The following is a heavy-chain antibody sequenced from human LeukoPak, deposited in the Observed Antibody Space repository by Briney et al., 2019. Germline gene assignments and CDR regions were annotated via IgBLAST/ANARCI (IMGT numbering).Heavy chain of an antibody. J-gene: IGHJ4*02. CDR3: ARDSEQLVFDDNTIDY. Sequence: GGSLRLSCAASGFTFSSYSMTWVRQAPGKGLEWVSSISSSSSYIYYADSVKGRFTISRDNAKNSLYLRMNSLRAEDTAVYYCARDSEQLVFDDNTIDYWGQGTLVTVSS. CDR1: GFTFSSYS. V-gene: IGHV3-21*01. CDR2: ISSSSSYI. D-gene: IGHD6-6*01.